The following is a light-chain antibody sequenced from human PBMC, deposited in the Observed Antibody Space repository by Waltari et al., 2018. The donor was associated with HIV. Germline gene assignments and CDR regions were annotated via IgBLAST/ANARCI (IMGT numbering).Light chain of an antibody. CDR2: GVS. V-gene: IGKV3-15*01. CDR3: QQYSTWPRT. CDR1: EDIGDK. Sequence: MTQSPATLSVSPGETVSFFCGASEDIGDKLAWYQQKRGRAPRLLVSGVSSRATGVPARFSGRGSGTEFTLTITGLQSNDSAIYFCQQYSTWPRTFGQGTLV. J-gene: IGKJ1*01.